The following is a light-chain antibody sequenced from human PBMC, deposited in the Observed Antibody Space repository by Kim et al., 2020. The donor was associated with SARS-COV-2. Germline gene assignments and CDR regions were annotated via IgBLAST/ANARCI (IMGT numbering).Light chain of an antibody. CDR3: QQGYSNPLA. J-gene: IGKJ4*01. CDR1: QDIHRY. V-gene: IGKV1-39*01. Sequence: DIQMTQSPSSLTASVGDTVTVTCRASQDIHRYVNWYQQKPGKAPNLLIYAASNLQSGVPSRFSGSGLGTDFTLNIDGLQREDFATYFCQQGYSNPLAFGGGTKVDIK. CDR2: AAS.